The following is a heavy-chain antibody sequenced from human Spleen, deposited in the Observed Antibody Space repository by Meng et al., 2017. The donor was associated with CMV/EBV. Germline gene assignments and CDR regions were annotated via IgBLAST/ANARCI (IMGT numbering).Heavy chain of an antibody. CDR1: GGSFSGYY. V-gene: IGHV4-34*01. D-gene: IGHD6-19*01. CDR2: INHSGST. Sequence: QGQLTRGGAGWLKPLESLSPTCAVYGGSFSGYYWSWIRQPPGKGLEWIGEINHSGSTNYNPSLKSRVTMSVDTSKNQFSLKLSSVTAADTAVYYCARVISAVAGGFVDWGQGTLVTVSS. CDR3: ARVISAVAGGFVD. J-gene: IGHJ4*02.